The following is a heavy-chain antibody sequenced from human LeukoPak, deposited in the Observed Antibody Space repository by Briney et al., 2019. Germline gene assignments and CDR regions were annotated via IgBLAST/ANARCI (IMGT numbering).Heavy chain of an antibody. CDR2: ISYDGSNK. J-gene: IGHJ4*02. CDR1: GFTFSSYA. Sequence: GRSLRLSCAASGFTFSSYAMHWVRQAPDKGLEWVAVISYDGSNKYYADSVKGRFTISRDNAKNSLYLQMNSLRAEDTAVYYCATATVGPDYWGQGTLVTVSS. V-gene: IGHV3-30-3*01. D-gene: IGHD1-26*01. CDR3: ATATVGPDY.